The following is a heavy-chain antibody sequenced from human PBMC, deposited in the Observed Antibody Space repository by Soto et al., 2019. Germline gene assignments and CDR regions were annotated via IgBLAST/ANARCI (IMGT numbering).Heavy chain of an antibody. Sequence: QVQLQESGPGLVKPSETLSLTCTVSGGSITNYYCSCCRQPPGKGLECIGYINYDGYSAYNLALKRRVTLSMDASKTQFSLMLESVTATDTAVYYCARHGFGPLHGLVDVWGPGTTVIVSS. CDR1: GGSITNYY. V-gene: IGHV4-59*08. J-gene: IGHJ6*02. D-gene: IGHD3-10*01. CDR2: INYDGYS. CDR3: ARHGFGPLHGLVDV.